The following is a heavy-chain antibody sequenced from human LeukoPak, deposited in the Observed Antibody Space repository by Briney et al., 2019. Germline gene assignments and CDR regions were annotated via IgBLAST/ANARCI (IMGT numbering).Heavy chain of an antibody. D-gene: IGHD1-26*01. J-gene: IGHJ4*02. CDR1: GFTFSSYA. CDR3: ARDKIVGATNFDY. V-gene: IGHV3-7*03. Sequence: GGSLRLSCAASGFTFSSYAMSWVRQVPGKGLEWVANIKQDGSEKYYVDSVKGRFTISRDNAKNSLSLQMNSLRAEDTAIYYCARDKIVGATNFDYWGQGTLVTVSS. CDR2: IKQDGSEK.